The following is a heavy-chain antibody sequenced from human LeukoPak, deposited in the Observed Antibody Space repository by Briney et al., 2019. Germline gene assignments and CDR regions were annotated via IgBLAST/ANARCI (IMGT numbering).Heavy chain of an antibody. Sequence: ASVKVSCKASGHTFINYGIGWVRQAPGQGLEWMGWTSDYMGNRNTDYAQKFQGRVSMTTDSSTSTAYMELRSLRSDDTAVYYCARDRLVLWFGEYPSQYNWFDPWGQGTLVTVSS. V-gene: IGHV1-18*01. D-gene: IGHD3-10*01. CDR1: GHTFINYG. J-gene: IGHJ5*02. CDR3: ARDRLVLWFGEYPSQYNWFDP. CDR2: TSDYMGNR.